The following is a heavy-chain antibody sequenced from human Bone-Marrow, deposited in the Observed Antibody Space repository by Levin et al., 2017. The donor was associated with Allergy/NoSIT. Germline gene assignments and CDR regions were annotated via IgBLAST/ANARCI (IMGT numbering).Heavy chain of an antibody. CDR1: GFSLRSPAVGVGVG. V-gene: IGHV2-5*04. CDR3: VQNTYGYSRIDY. Sequence: SGPTLVKPTQTLTLTCTFSGFSLRSPAVGVGVGVGWIRQPPGKALEWLALFYWDDDKRHNPALKTRLTITKDTSKNQVVLTMTNMDPVDTGTYYCVQNTYGYSRIDYWGQGTLVTVSS. D-gene: IGHD5-18*01. J-gene: IGHJ4*02. CDR2: FYWDDDK.